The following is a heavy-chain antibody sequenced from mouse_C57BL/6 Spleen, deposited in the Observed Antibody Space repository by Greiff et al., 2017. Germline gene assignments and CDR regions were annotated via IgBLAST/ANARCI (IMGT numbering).Heavy chain of an antibody. Sequence: EVQLVESEGGLVQPGSSMKLSCTASGFTFSDYYMAWVRQVPEKGLEWVANINYYGSSTYYLDSLKSRFIISGDNAKNMLYLQRSSVKSEDTATYYGAREGYFDYWGQGTTLTVSS. CDR2: INYYGSST. CDR3: AREGYFDY. J-gene: IGHJ2*01. CDR1: GFTFSDYY. V-gene: IGHV5-16*01.